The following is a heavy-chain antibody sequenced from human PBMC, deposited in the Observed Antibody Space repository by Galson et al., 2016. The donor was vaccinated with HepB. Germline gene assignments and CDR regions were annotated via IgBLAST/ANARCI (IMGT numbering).Heavy chain of an antibody. CDR3: PRPPVYGDLDY. V-gene: IGHV5-51*01. J-gene: IGHJ4*02. D-gene: IGHD4-17*01. CDR1: GYYFASYL. Sequence: QSGAEAKKPGESLTISCKGSGYYFASYLIGWVRQMPGKGLEWMGIINPSASETEYTPSFHGQVTISADKSTSTAYLQWNSLQASDTAMYYCPRPPVYGDLDYWGQGTLVTVSS. CDR2: INPSASET.